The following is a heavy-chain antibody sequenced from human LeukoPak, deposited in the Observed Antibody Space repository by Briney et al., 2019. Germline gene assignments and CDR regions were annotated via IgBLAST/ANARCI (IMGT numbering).Heavy chain of an antibody. J-gene: IGHJ6*03. V-gene: IGHV1-18*01. D-gene: IGHD5-18*01. CDR3: ARFRAMASYYYYYMDV. Sequence: ASVKVSCKASGYTFSRYGISWVRQAPGQGLEWMGWISGYNGHTKYAQKVQGRVTMSTDTSTSTAYLELRSLRSDDTAVYYCARFRAMASYYYYYMDVWGKGTTVTISS. CDR2: ISGYNGHT. CDR1: GYTFSRYG.